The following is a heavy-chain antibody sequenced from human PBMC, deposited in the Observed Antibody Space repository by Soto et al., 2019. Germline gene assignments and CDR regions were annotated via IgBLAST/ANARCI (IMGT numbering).Heavy chain of an antibody. Sequence: ASVKVSCKASGYTFTNYGISWVRQAPGQGLEWMGWVSAYSGNTNYAQKLQGRVTMTTDTSTCTAYMELRSLRSDDTAVYYCARDRGPSSGYYPYWFDPWGQGTLVTVSS. J-gene: IGHJ5*02. V-gene: IGHV1-18*01. CDR3: ARDRGPSSGYYPYWFDP. D-gene: IGHD3-22*01. CDR1: GYTFTNYG. CDR2: VSAYSGNT.